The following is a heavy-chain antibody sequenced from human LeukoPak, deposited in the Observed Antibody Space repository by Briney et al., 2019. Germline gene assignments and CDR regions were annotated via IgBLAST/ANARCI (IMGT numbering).Heavy chain of an antibody. CDR2: IISIFGTA. Sequence: SVKVSCMASGGTFSSYAISWVRQAPGQGLEWMGGIISIFGTAHDAQKVQGRVTITTDESTSTAYMELSSLRSEDTAVYYCASKYYCSSTSCYTTYYYDSSGYYYWGQGTLVTVSS. V-gene: IGHV1-69*05. D-gene: IGHD2-2*02. CDR3: ASKYYCSSTSCYTTYYYDSSGYYY. CDR1: GGTFSSYA. J-gene: IGHJ4*02.